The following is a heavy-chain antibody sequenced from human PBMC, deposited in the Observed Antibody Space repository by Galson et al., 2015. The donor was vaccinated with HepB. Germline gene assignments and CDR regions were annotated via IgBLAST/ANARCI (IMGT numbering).Heavy chain of an antibody. J-gene: IGHJ6*02. D-gene: IGHD3-10*01. CDR2: TYYRSKWYN. Sequence: CAIFGDSVSSNSAAWNWIRQSPPRGLEWLGRTYYRSKWYNDYAVSVNSRININPDTSKNQFSLQLNSVTPEDTAVYYCARDHIGELPDDYYYGMDVWGQGTTVTVSS. CDR1: GDSVSSNSAA. V-gene: IGHV6-1*01. CDR3: ARDHIGELPDDYYYGMDV.